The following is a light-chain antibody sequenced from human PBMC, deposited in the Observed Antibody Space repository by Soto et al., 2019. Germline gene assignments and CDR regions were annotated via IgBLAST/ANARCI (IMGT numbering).Light chain of an antibody. J-gene: IGLJ3*02. Sequence: QSVLTQPRSVSGSPGQSVTISCTGTSSDVGGYNYVSWYQQHPGKAPKLMIYDVSKRPSGVPDRFSGSKSGNTASLTISGLQAEDEADYYCCSYAGSYTYWVFGGGTKSPS. CDR1: SSDVGGYNY. CDR2: DVS. CDR3: CSYAGSYTYWV. V-gene: IGLV2-11*01.